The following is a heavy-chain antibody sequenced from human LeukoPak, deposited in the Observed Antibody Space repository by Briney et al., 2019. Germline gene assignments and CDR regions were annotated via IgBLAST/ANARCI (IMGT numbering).Heavy chain of an antibody. CDR1: GGSIGRSSYF. CDR3: ARVFEMATIRKLYYFDH. V-gene: IGHV4-39*01. Sequence: SETLSLTCSVSGGSIGRSSYFWGWIRQPPGKGPEWIGSIHYSGTTYYNPSLRRRVTISVDTSKNQFSLKFSSVTAADTAIYYCARVFEMATIRKLYYFDHWGQGTLVTVSS. J-gene: IGHJ4*02. CDR2: IHYSGTT. D-gene: IGHD5-24*01.